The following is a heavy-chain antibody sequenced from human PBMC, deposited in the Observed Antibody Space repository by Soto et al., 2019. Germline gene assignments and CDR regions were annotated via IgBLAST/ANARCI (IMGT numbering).Heavy chain of an antibody. J-gene: IGHJ5*02. CDR1: GYTFTSNN. CDR3: AREIAPDSRGRWCAP. Sequence: QVQLVQSGAEVTKPGASVKVSFKASGYTFTSNNIHWVRRAPGQELEWMGRINPSSGGTIYAQKFQVRVSMTRDTSTSTVYMELSSLRSDDTAVYYCAREIAPDSRGRWCAPWCQGSVVTVSS. V-gene: IGHV1-46*01. CDR2: INPSSGGT. D-gene: IGHD3-22*01.